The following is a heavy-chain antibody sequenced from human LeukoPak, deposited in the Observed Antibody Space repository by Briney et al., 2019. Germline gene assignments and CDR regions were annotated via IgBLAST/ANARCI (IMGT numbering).Heavy chain of an antibody. CDR1: GYTFTSYY. Sequence: ASVKVSCKASGYTFTSYYMHWVRQAPGQGLEWMGIINPSGGTNYAQKFQGRVTMTRDTSISTAYMELSRLRSDDTAVYYCAMGFGSYSLGVFYWGQGTLVTVSS. CDR2: INPSGGT. J-gene: IGHJ4*02. V-gene: IGHV1-2*02. D-gene: IGHD1-26*01. CDR3: AMGFGSYSLGVFY.